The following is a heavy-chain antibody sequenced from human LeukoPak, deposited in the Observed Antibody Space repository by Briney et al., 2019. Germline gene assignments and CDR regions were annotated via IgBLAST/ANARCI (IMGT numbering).Heavy chain of an antibody. D-gene: IGHD3-22*01. CDR2: IKSGGSRT. CDR1: GFTLSSYW. Sequence: GGSLRLSCAASGFTLSSYWMHWVRQAPGKGLVWVSRIKSGGSRTSYADSVKGRFTISRDNAKSTLYLQMNSLRAEDTAVYYCARDPDLSGYSFFDYWGQGTLVTVSS. CDR3: ARDPDLSGYSFFDY. V-gene: IGHV3-74*01. J-gene: IGHJ4*02.